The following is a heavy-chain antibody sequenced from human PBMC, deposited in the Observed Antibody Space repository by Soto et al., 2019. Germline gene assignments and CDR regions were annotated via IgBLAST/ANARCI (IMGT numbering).Heavy chain of an antibody. CDR1: GFTFSSYS. CDR3: AKGLGLRLGDLSPPDY. Sequence: GGSLRLSCAASGFTFSSYSIHWVRQAPCKGLEWVAVISYDGSTKYYADSVKGRFTISSNSSKSTLFLQMNSLRAEDTAVYYCAKGLGLRLGDLSPPDYRGRGTMV. J-gene: IGHJ4*02. V-gene: IGHV3-30*04. D-gene: IGHD3-16*02. CDR2: ISYDGSTK.